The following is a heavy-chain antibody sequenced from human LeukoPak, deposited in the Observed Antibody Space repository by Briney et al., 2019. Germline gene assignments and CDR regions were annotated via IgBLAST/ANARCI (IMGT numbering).Heavy chain of an antibody. D-gene: IGHD3-22*01. J-gene: IGHJ4*02. V-gene: IGHV1-69*05. CDR2: IIPIFGTA. CDR3: ARGHYYYDSSGYYPLEY. CDR1: GGTFSSYA. Sequence: SVKVSCKASGGTFSSYAISWVRQAPGQGLEWMGGIIPIFGTANYAQKFQGRVAITTDESTSTAYMELSSLRSEDTAVYYCARGHYYYDSSGYYPLEYWGQGTLVTVSS.